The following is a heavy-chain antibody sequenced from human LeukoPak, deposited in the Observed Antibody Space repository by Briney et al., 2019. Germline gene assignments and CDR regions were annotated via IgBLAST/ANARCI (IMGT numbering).Heavy chain of an antibody. CDR2: ISDSGSST. J-gene: IGHJ4*02. Sequence: GESLRLSCAASGFTFSSYAMSWVRQAPGKGLEWVSSISDSGSSTYYADSVKGRFTISRDNSKNTLYLQMNSLRAEDTALYYCAKRDYNFWSGYNYWGQGTLVTVSS. CDR3: AKRDYNFWSGYNY. CDR1: GFTFSSYA. D-gene: IGHD3-3*01. V-gene: IGHV3-23*01.